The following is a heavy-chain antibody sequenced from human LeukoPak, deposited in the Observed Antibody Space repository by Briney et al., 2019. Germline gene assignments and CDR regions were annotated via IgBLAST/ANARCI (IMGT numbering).Heavy chain of an antibody. V-gene: IGHV3-30-3*01. CDR2: ISYGGSNK. Sequence: GRSLRLSCAASGFTFSSYAMHWVRQAPGKGLEWVAVISYGGSNKYYADSVKGRFTISRDDSRNTLYLQMNSLRGEDTAVYYCARIRDNIVVVPAVLWGQGTLVTVST. D-gene: IGHD2-2*01. CDR3: ARIRDNIVVVPAVL. J-gene: IGHJ4*02. CDR1: GFTFSSYA.